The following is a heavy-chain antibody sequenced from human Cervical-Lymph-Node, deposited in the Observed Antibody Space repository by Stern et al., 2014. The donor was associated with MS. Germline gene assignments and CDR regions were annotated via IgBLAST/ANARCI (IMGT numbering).Heavy chain of an antibody. CDR3: ARELSIHYPAFDP. CDR1: GVTFKTSA. D-gene: IGHD3-10*01. J-gene: IGHJ5*02. V-gene: IGHV1-69*01. Sequence: QVKLVESGAEVKKPGSSVRVACKAFGVTFKTSAFNWLRQAPGQGLEWIGDSVPMFAKPNYAQKFQGRVTVTADESTNTVYMELTFLTSEDTAVYYCARELSIHYPAFDPWGQGTLFTVSS. CDR2: SVPMFAKP.